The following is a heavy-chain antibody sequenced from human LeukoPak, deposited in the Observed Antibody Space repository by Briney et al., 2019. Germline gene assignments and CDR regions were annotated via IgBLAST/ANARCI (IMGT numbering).Heavy chain of an antibody. CDR3: ARVGAVAAADC. J-gene: IGHJ4*02. V-gene: IGHV3-66*01. CDR2: IFSGDST. Sequence: GGSLRLSCATSGFTFSSIWMSWVRQAPGKGLEWVSIIFSGDSTYYADSVKGRFTISRDNSKNTVYLQMNSLRAEDTAVYYCARVGAVAAADCWGQGTLVTVSS. D-gene: IGHD6-19*01. CDR1: GFTFSSIW.